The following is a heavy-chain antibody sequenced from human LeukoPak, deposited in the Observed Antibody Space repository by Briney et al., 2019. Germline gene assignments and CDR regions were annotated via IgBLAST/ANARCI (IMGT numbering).Heavy chain of an antibody. CDR1: GGSVSSGSCY. D-gene: IGHD3-10*01. J-gene: IGHJ3*02. V-gene: IGHV4-61*01. CDR2: IYYSGST. CDR3: ARVVGVIDAFDI. Sequence: SETLSLTCTVSGGSVSSGSCYWSWIRQPPGKGLEGIGYIYYSGSTNYNPSLKSRVTISVDTSKNQFSLKLSSVTAADTAVYYCARVVGVIDAFDIWGQGTMVTVSS.